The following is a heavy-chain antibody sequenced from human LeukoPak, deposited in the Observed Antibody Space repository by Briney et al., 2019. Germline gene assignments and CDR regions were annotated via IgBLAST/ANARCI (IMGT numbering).Heavy chain of an antibody. D-gene: IGHD5-24*01. Sequence: GGSLRLSCAASGFTSSSYEMNWVRQAPGKGLEWVSYISSSGSTVYYADSVKGRFTISRDNAKNSLYLQMNSLRAEDTAVYYCASRLRRDGYSSFDYWGQGTLVTVSS. CDR2: ISSSGSTV. J-gene: IGHJ4*02. V-gene: IGHV3-48*03. CDR3: ASRLRRDGYSSFDY. CDR1: GFTSSSYE.